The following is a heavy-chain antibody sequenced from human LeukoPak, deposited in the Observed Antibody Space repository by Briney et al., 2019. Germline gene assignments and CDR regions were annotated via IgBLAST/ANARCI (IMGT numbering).Heavy chain of an antibody. CDR2: MYYGGSN. J-gene: IGHJ4*02. V-gene: IGHV4-39*07. D-gene: IGHD6-19*01. CDR1: GVSFSSTSYY. Sequence: SETLSLTCTVSGVSFSSTSYYWGWIRQPPGKGLEWIGSMYYGGSNYYNPSLKSRVTISVDTSKNQFSLKLSSVTAADTAVYYCARGRRSSGWYRGLDLWGQGTLVTVSS. CDR3: ARGRRSSGWYRGLDL.